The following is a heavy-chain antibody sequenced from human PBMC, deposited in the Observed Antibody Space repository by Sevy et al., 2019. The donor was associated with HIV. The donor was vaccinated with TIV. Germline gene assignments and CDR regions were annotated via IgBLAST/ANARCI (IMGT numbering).Heavy chain of an antibody. CDR1: TFSVTDNY. CDR2: IYSGGST. V-gene: IGHV3-66*01. Sequence: GGSLRLSCAASTFSVTDNYMSWVRQAPGKGLEWVSTIYSGGSTFYADSVKGRFTISRDNSKNTLYLQMNSLRAEDTAVYYCARDCYYDASGYYYYYYGLDVWGQGTTVTVSS. CDR3: ARDCYYDASGYYYYYYGLDV. J-gene: IGHJ6*02. D-gene: IGHD3-22*01.